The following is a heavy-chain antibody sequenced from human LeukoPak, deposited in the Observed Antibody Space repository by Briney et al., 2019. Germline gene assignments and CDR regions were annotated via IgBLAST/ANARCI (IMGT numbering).Heavy chain of an antibody. D-gene: IGHD3-10*01. Sequence: SETLSLTCTVSGGSISNDDNYWTWIRQPPGKGLEWIGFIYYSGRTKYNPSLTSRVTMSVDTSKNQFSLKLRPVTAADTAVYYCARLAVGDWFDYWGQGTLVTVSS. V-gene: IGHV4-30-4*02. CDR2: IYYSGRT. J-gene: IGHJ4*02. CDR1: GGSISNDDNY. CDR3: ARLAVGDWFDY.